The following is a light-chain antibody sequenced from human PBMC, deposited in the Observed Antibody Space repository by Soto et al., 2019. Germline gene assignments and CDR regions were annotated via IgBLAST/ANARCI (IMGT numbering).Light chain of an antibody. CDR1: SSNIGHNY. Sequence: QSVLTQPPSVSAAPGQKVTISCPGSSSNIGHNYVYWYQQLPETAHKLLIYYNNQRPPGIRDRFSCSMSRTSATLCITVLQTGDEAEYYCGTWDSSMSTGVFGGGTKLTVL. J-gene: IGLJ2*01. CDR2: YNN. V-gene: IGLV1-51*01. CDR3: GTWDSSMSTGV.